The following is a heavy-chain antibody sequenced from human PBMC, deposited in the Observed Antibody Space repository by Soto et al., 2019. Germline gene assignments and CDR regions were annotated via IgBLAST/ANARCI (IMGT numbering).Heavy chain of an antibody. D-gene: IGHD3-22*01. CDR3: ARGGRITMIVATPGAFDI. CDR1: GGSVSSSRYY. Sequence: SETLSLTCTVSGGSVSSSRYYWSWIRQSPGKGLEWIGYIYSSGSTHYSPSLMSRVTISLDTSKNQFSLKLSSVTAADTAVYYCARGGRITMIVATPGAFDIWGQGTLVTVS. J-gene: IGHJ3*02. V-gene: IGHV4-61*01. CDR2: IYSSGST.